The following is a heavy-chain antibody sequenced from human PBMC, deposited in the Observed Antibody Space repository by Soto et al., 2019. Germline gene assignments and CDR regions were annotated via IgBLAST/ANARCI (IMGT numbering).Heavy chain of an antibody. D-gene: IGHD6-19*01. V-gene: IGHV1-2*04. CDR1: GYTFPSYY. CDR2: INPNSGGT. Sequence: ASGKVSCKSSGYTFPSYYMHWVRQAPVQVREGMGWINPNSGGTNYAQKFQGWVTMTRDTSISTAYMELSRLRSDDTAVYYCARDLISSGWTGNYYYYGMDAWGQGTTVTVSS. CDR3: ARDLISSGWTGNYYYYGMDA. J-gene: IGHJ6*02.